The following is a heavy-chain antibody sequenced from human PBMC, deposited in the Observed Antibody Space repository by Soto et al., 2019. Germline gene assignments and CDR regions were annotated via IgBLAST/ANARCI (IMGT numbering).Heavy chain of an antibody. V-gene: IGHV1-69*06. Sequence: SVKVSCKASGGTFSSYAISWVRQAPGQGLEWMGGIIPIFGTANYAQKFQGRVTITADKSTSTAYMELSSLRSEDTAVYYCAQDSSGYSGWFDPWGQGTLVTVSS. CDR2: IIPIFGTA. D-gene: IGHD3-22*01. J-gene: IGHJ5*02. CDR3: AQDSSGYSGWFDP. CDR1: GGTFSSYA.